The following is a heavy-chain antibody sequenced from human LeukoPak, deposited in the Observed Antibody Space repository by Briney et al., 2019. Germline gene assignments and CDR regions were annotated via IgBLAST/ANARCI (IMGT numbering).Heavy chain of an antibody. CDR3: ARDAGGSYYAH. V-gene: IGHV1-46*01. CDR2: INPSGGST. D-gene: IGHD1-26*01. J-gene: IGHJ4*02. CDR1: GYTFTSYY. Sequence: ASVKVSCKASGYTFTSYYMQWVRQAPGQGLEWMGIINPSGGSTSYAQKFQGRVTMTRDMSTSTVYMELSSLRSEDTAVYYCARDAGGSYYAHWGQGTLVTVSS.